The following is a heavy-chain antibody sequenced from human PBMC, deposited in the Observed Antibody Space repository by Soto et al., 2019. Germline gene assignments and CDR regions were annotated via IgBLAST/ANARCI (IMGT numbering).Heavy chain of an antibody. CDR2: MSHSGGT. Sequence: ETLSLTCAVYGGFVASGSYYWSWIRQPPGKGLEWIGEMSHSGGTHFNPSLKSRVTISVDTSKNQFTLKMSSVTAADTALYYCARVERGTATTVVDAFDIWGPGTMVTVSS. V-gene: IGHV4-34*01. D-gene: IGHD1-1*01. CDR3: ARVERGTATTVVDAFDI. CDR1: GGFVASGSYY. J-gene: IGHJ3*02.